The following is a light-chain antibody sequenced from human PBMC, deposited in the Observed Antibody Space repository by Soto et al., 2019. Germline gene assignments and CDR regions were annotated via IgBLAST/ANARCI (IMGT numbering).Light chain of an antibody. CDR2: EAS. V-gene: IGKV3-11*01. J-gene: IGKJ1*01. Sequence: EIVMTQSPATLSVSPGERATLSCRASQSVSSYLAWYQQNPGQAPRLLMYEASTRATGIPARFSGGGSGTDFTLTISSLEPEDFAVYYCQQRSDWPWTFGQGTKVDIK. CDR3: QQRSDWPWT. CDR1: QSVSSY.